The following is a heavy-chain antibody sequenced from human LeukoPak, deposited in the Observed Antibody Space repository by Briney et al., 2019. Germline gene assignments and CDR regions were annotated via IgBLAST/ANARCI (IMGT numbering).Heavy chain of an antibody. D-gene: IGHD4-11*01. Sequence: SETLSLTCAVHGDSFTAYSWNWIRQSPGKGLGWIGEISHSGRTHYNPSLASRVTFSLDTSKTQFSLELKSVTAADTAVYYCARAGTEAMTTPAYPVFYYFYLDVWGTGTTVTVS. CDR3: ARAGTEAMTTPAYPVFYYFYLDV. CDR1: GDSFTAYS. V-gene: IGHV4-34*01. CDR2: ISHSGRT. J-gene: IGHJ6*03.